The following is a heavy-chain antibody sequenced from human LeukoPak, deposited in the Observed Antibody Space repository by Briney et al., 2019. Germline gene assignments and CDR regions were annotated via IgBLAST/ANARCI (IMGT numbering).Heavy chain of an antibody. V-gene: IGHV4-59*08. CDR2: IYYSGST. CDR3: ARHLIGRTVLRYFDWFDAPYGMDV. J-gene: IGHJ6*02. CDR1: GGSISSYY. Sequence: PSETLSLTCTVSGGSISSYYWSWIRRPPGKGLEWIGYIYYSGSTNYNPSLKSRVTISVDTSKNQFSLKLSSVTAADPAVYYCARHLIGRTVLRYFDWFDAPYGMDVWGQGTTVTVSS. D-gene: IGHD3-9*01.